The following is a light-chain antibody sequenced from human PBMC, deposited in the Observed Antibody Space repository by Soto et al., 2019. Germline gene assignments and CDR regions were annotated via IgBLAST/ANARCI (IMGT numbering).Light chain of an antibody. CDR3: SSYTTSSTL. V-gene: IGLV2-14*03. J-gene: IGLJ2*01. CDR1: SSDIGANNY. CDR2: DVT. Sequence: QSALTQPASVSGSPGQSITISCTGTSSDIGANNYVSWYQQHPGKAPKLMIYDVTNRPSGVSNRFSGSKSGNTASLTVSGRQAEDEADYYCSSYTTSSTLFGGGTKLTVL.